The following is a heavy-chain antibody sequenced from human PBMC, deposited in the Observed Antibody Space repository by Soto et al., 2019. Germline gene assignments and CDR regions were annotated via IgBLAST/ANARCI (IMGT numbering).Heavy chain of an antibody. CDR1: GDSISSGSYH. Sequence: QVQLQESGPGLVEPSQTLSLTCNVSGDSISSGSYHWSWIRQHPGKGLEWIVYIYYSGDTYYNPSLKSRVAISVHTSKKQFSLNLSSATAADTAVYYCARLAYSSRGGQFFDYWGQGVLVTVSS. V-gene: IGHV4-31*03. D-gene: IGHD6-13*01. CDR3: ARLAYSSRGGQFFDY. J-gene: IGHJ4*02. CDR2: IYYSGDT.